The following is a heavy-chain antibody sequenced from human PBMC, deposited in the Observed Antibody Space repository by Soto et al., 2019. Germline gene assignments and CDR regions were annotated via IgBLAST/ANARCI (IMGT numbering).Heavy chain of an antibody. D-gene: IGHD6-13*01. V-gene: IGHV3-23*01. CDR3: AKVNIASGGRKNFFDY. Sequence: GGSLRLSCAASGFTFSTYGMSWVRQAPGKGLEWVASISAGTGSTYYADSVKGRFTISRDKSKNTLYLQIDSLRAEDTALYYCAKVNIASGGRKNFFDYWGQGTPVTVSS. CDR2: ISAGTGST. J-gene: IGHJ4*02. CDR1: GFTFSTYG.